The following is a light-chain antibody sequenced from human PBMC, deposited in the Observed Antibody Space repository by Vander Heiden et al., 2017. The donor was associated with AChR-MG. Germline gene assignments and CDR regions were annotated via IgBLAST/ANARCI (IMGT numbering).Light chain of an antibody. CDR3: QQYYSYPRT. J-gene: IGKJ1*01. Sequence: AIRMTQSPSSPSASTGDRVTITCRASLGISSYLAWYQQKPGQAPKLLIYAASTLQSGVPSRFSGSGSGTDFTLTISCLQSEDFATYYCQQYYSYPRTFGQGTKVEIK. CDR1: LGISSY. CDR2: AAS. V-gene: IGKV1-8*01.